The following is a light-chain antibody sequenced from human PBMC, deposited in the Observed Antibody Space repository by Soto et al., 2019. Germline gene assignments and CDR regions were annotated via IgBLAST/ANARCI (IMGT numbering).Light chain of an antibody. CDR2: LNSDGNH. CDR1: SGHSSYA. J-gene: IGLJ3*02. V-gene: IGLV4-69*01. Sequence: QSVLTQSPSASASLGASVKLTCTLSSGHSSYAIAWPQQQPEKGPRYLMKLNSDGNHSKGDGIPDRFSGSSSGAERYLTIPSLQSEDEDDYYCQTWGTGMVFGGGTKLTVL. CDR3: QTWGTGMV.